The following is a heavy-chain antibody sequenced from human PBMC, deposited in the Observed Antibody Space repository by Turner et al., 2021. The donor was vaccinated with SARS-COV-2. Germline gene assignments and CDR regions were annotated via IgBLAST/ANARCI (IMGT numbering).Heavy chain of an antibody. CDR3: ARVVAVAATPANIDY. CDR1: GFRFSSYE. CDR2: ISSSGSTV. Sequence: EVQLVESGGGLVQPGGSLRLSCAASGFRFSSYEMNWVRQVPGKGLEWVSYISSSGSTVDHADSVKGRFTIARDNARNSLFLQMNSLRAEDTAVYYCARVVAVAATPANIDYWGQGTLVTVSS. D-gene: IGHD6-19*01. J-gene: IGHJ4*02. V-gene: IGHV3-48*03.